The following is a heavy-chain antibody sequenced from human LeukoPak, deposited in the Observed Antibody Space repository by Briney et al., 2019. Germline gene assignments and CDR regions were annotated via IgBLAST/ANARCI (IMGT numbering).Heavy chain of an antibody. D-gene: IGHD3-3*01. CDR3: ARGREYYDFWSGYYYFDY. Sequence: ASVEVSCKASGYTFTSYDINWVRQATGQGLEWMGWMNPNSGNTGYAQKFQGRVTITRNTSISTAYMELSSLRSEDTAVYYCARGREYYDFWSGYYYFDYWGQGTLVTVSS. V-gene: IGHV1-8*03. J-gene: IGHJ4*02. CDR1: GYTFTSYD. CDR2: MNPNSGNT.